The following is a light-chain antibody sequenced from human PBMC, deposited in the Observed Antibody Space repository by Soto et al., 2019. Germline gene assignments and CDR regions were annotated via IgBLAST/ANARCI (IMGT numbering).Light chain of an antibody. J-gene: IGLJ1*01. CDR2: DVS. Sequence: QSVLTHPASVSGSPGQSIAISCTGTSSDVGAYNYVSWYQQHPGKAPKLLIYDVSNRPSGVSDRFSGSKSGNTASLTISGLQAEDEADYYCSSYTRSSTYVFGTGTKVTVL. CDR3: SSYTRSSTYV. CDR1: SSDVGAYNY. V-gene: IGLV2-14*01.